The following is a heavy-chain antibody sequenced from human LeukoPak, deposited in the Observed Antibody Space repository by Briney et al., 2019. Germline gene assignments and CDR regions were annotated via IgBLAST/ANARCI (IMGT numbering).Heavy chain of an antibody. CDR1: GGSISSGDYY. D-gene: IGHD3-10*01. J-gene: IGHJ6*02. CDR3: ARAGYYGSGSYYWYYYGMDV. Sequence: SQTLSLTCTVSGGSISSGDYYWSWIRQPPGKGLEWIGYIYYSGSTYYNPSLKSRVTISVDTSKNQFSLKLSSMTAADTAVYYCARAGYYGSGSYYWYYYGMDVWDQGTTVTVSS. V-gene: IGHV4-30-4*01. CDR2: IYYSGST.